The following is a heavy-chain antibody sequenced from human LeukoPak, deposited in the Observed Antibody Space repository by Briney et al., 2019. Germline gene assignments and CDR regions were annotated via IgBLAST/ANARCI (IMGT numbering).Heavy chain of an antibody. V-gene: IGHV3-30*19. Sequence: GWSLRLSCAASGFTFSSYGMHWVRQAPGKGLEGVAVISYDGSNKYYADSVKGRFTISRDNSKNTLYLQMNSLRAEDTAVYYCARDIVVVPAAPGYWGQGTLVTVSS. CDR1: GFTFSSYG. CDR2: ISYDGSNK. D-gene: IGHD2-2*01. J-gene: IGHJ4*02. CDR3: ARDIVVVPAAPGY.